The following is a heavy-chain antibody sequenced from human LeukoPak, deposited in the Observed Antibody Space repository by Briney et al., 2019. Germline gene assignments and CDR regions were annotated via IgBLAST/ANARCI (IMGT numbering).Heavy chain of an antibody. V-gene: IGHV3-21*01. Sequence: GGSLRLSCTASEFIFSSYSMNWVRQAPGKGLEWVSSISSSTTYIYYADSVKGRFTISRDNAKNSLYLQMNSLRAEDTAVYYCARDVGYWYFDLWGRGTLVTVSS. D-gene: IGHD2-15*01. CDR3: ARDVGYWYFDL. CDR1: EFIFSSYS. CDR2: ISSSTTYI. J-gene: IGHJ2*01.